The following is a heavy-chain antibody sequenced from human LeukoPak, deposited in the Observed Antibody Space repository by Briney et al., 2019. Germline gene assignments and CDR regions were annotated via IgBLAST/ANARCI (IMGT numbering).Heavy chain of an antibody. J-gene: IGHJ4*02. CDR1: GGTFSSYA. CDR2: IIPIFGTA. Sequence: SVKVSCKASGGTFSSYAISWVRRAPGQGLEWMGGIIPIFGTANYAQKFQGRVTITADESTSTAYMELSSLRSEDTTVYYCARGVIGYERGRFDYWGQGTLVTVSS. CDR3: ARGVIGYERGRFDY. D-gene: IGHD5-12*01. V-gene: IGHV1-69*13.